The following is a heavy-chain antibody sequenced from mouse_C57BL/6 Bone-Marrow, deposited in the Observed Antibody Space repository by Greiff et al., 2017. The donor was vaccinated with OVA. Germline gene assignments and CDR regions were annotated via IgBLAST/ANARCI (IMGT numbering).Heavy chain of an antibody. J-gene: IGHJ2*01. Sequence: QVQLQQSGAELVRPGASVKLSCKASGYTFTDYYINWVKQRPGQGLEWIARIYPGSGNTYYNEKFKGKATLTAEKSSSTAYRQLSSLTSEDSAVYFGARGRDYSNYEDYWGQGTTLTVSS. D-gene: IGHD2-5*01. CDR3: ARGRDYSNYEDY. CDR1: GYTFTDYY. CDR2: IYPGSGNT. V-gene: IGHV1-76*01.